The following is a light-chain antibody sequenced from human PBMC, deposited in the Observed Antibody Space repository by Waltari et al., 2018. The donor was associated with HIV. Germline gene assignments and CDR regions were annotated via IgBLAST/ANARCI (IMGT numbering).Light chain of an antibody. CDR3: CSYAGSFVV. CDR2: EGS. J-gene: IGLJ2*01. Sequence: QSALTQPASVSGSPGQSITISCTGTSSDVGIYNLVSWYQQYPGKAPKLIIYEGSKRPSGVSNRFSGSKSGNTASRTISGLQTEDEADYYCCSYAGSFVVFGGGTKLTVL. V-gene: IGLV2-23*01. CDR1: SSDVGIYNL.